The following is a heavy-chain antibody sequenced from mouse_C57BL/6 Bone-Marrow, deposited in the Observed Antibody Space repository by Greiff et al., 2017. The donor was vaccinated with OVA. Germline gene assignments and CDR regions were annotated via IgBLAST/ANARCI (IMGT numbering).Heavy chain of an antibody. CDR2: IDPSDSYT. J-gene: IGHJ2*01. V-gene: IGHV1-50*01. CDR1: GYTFTSYW. D-gene: IGHD3-3*01. CDR3: ARSCYYFDY. Sequence: QVQLQQPGAELVKPGASVKLSCKASGYTFTSYWMQWVKQRPGQGLEWIGEIDPSDSYTNSNQKFKGKATLTVDTSSSTAYMQLSSLTSEDSAVYYCARSCYYFDYWGQGTTRTVSS.